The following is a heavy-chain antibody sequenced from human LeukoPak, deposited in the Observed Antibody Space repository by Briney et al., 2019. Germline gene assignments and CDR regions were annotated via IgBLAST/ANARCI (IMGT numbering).Heavy chain of an antibody. CDR1: GGSISSYY. Sequence: SETLSLTCTVSGGSISSYYWSWIRQPPGKGLEWIGYIYYSGSTNYNPSLRSRVAMSVDTSRNQFSLKLTSVTAADTAVYYCTRTPNPDFFDDWGQGTLVTVSS. CDR3: TRTPNPDFFDD. CDR2: IYYSGST. J-gene: IGHJ4*02. V-gene: IGHV4-59*01. D-gene: IGHD2-21*02.